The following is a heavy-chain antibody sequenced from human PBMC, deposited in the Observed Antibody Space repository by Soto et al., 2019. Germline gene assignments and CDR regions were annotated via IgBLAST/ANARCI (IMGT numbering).Heavy chain of an antibody. V-gene: IGHV4-39*01. CDR3: ARHVGNWLWYFDV. J-gene: IGHJ2*01. Sequence: QLQLQESGPGLVKPSETLSLTCTVDGGSIHISGYHWGWIRQAPGKGLEWIGSIYYNGSPDYSPTLKSRVTMSVDTSKNQFSLRLSSVTAADTAVYHCARHVGNWLWYFDVWGRGTLVTVSS. D-gene: IGHD1-20*01. CDR1: GGSIHISGYH. CDR2: IYYNGSP.